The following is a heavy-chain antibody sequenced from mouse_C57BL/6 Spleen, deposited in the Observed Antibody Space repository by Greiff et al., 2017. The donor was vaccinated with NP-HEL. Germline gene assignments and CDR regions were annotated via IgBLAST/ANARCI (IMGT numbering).Heavy chain of an antibody. J-gene: IGHJ4*01. V-gene: IGHV1-81*01. CDR3: AREDSMGNMDY. Sequence: QVQLKQSGAELARPGASVKLSCKASGYTFTSYGISWVKQRTGQGLEWIGEIYPRSGNTYYNEKFKGKATLTADKSSSTAYMELRSLTSEDSAVYFCAREDSMGNMDYWGQGTSVTVSS. CDR1: GYTFTSYG. D-gene: IGHD1-1*02. CDR2: IYPRSGNT.